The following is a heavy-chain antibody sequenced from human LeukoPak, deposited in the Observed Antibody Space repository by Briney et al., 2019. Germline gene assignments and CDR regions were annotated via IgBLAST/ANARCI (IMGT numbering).Heavy chain of an antibody. J-gene: IGHJ6*03. CDR3: ARRAYDYYDSSGYYTPRTYYYYYMDV. V-gene: IGHV4-34*01. CDR2: INHSGST. CDR1: GGSFSGYY. Sequence: PSETLSLTCAVYGGSFSGYYWSWIRQPPGKGLEWIGEINHSGSTNNNPSLKTRVTISVDTSKIQFSLKLSSVTAADTAVYYCARRAYDYYDSSGYYTPRTYYYYYMDVWGKGTTVTVSS. D-gene: IGHD3-22*01.